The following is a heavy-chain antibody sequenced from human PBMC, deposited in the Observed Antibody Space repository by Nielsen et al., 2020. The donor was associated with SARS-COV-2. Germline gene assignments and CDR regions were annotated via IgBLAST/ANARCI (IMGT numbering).Heavy chain of an antibody. V-gene: IGHV3-7*01. Sequence: GESLKISCAASGFTFSSYWMSWVRQAPGKGLEWVANIKQDGSEKYYVDPVKGRFTISRDNAKNSLYLQMNSLRAEDTAVHYCARDRGLWFGELFVYWGQGTLVTVSS. CDR3: ARDRGLWFGELFVY. CDR1: GFTFSSYW. D-gene: IGHD3-10*01. J-gene: IGHJ4*02. CDR2: IKQDGSEK.